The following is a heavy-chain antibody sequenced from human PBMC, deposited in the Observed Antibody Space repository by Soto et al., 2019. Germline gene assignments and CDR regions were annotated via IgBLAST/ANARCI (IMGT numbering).Heavy chain of an antibody. J-gene: IGHJ5*02. Sequence: EVQLVESGGGLGKPGVSLRLSCAASGFMFSSYSMNWVRQAPGKGLEWVSSISSSSSYIYYADSVKGRFTISRDNAKNSLYLQMNSLRAEDTAVYYCAKRGVSSNSNWFDPWGQGTLVTFSS. CDR3: AKRGVSSNSNWFDP. CDR1: GFMFSSYS. CDR2: ISSSSSYI. V-gene: IGHV3-21*01. D-gene: IGHD6-13*01.